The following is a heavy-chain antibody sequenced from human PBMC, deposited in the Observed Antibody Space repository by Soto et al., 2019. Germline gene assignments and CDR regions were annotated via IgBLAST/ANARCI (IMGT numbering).Heavy chain of an antibody. CDR3: ARLKRRDYGSGSYYTIEYYYYGMDV. CDR1: GYSFTSYW. CDR2: IYPGDSDT. V-gene: IGHV5-51*01. Sequence: PGESLKISCKGSGYSFTSYWIGWVRQMPGKGLEWMGIIYPGDSDTRYSPSFQGQVTISADKSISTAYLQWSSLKASDTAMYYCARLKRRDYGSGSYYTIEYYYYGMDVWGQGTTVTVS. J-gene: IGHJ6*02. D-gene: IGHD3-10*01.